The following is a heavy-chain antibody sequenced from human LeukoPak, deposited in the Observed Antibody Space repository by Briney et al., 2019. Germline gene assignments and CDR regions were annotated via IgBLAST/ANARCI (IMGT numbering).Heavy chain of an antibody. CDR1: GYSFTSYR. Sequence: GESLKISCKGSGYSFTSYRISWVRQMPGKGLEWMGRIDPSDSYTNYSPSFQGHVTISADKSISTAYLQWSSLKASDTAMYCCARATSYGDYVGYWGQGTLVTVSS. D-gene: IGHD4-17*01. CDR2: IDPSDSYT. J-gene: IGHJ4*02. CDR3: ARATSYGDYVGY. V-gene: IGHV5-10-1*01.